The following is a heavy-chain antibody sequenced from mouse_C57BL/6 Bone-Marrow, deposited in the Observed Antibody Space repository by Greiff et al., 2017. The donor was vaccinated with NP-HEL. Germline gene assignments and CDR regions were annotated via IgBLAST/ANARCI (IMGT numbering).Heavy chain of an antibody. CDR3: AFSDGHWYFDV. CDR1: GYSITSGYY. CDR2: ISYDGSN. V-gene: IGHV3-6*01. Sequence: EVQLQESGPGLVKPSQSLSLTCSVTGYSITSGYYWNWIRQFPGNKLEWMGYISYDGSNNYNPSLKNRISITRDTSKNQFFLKLNSVTTEDTATYYCAFSDGHWYFDVWGTGTTVTVSS. J-gene: IGHJ1*03. D-gene: IGHD3-1*01.